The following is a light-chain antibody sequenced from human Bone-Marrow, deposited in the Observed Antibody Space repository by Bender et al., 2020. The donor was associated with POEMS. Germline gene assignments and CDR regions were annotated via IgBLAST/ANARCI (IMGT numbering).Light chain of an antibody. Sequence: YDLTQPPSVSVSPGQTATITCSGDELDNKFAFWYQQRPGQSPVLVIYQNNKRPSGIPERFAGSNSGNTATLTISGTQSMDEADYFCQTWDNNAAVFGTGTRVTVL. J-gene: IGLJ1*01. V-gene: IGLV3-1*01. CDR3: QTWDNNAAV. CDR2: QNN. CDR1: ELDNKF.